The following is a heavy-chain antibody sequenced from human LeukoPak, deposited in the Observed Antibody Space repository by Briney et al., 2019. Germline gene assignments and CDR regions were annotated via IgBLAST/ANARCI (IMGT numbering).Heavy chain of an antibody. D-gene: IGHD3-10*01. V-gene: IGHV3-21*01. CDR1: GFSFSSYR. J-gene: IGHJ3*02. CDR2: ISSSSSYI. CDR3: ARDFSGQYGLHDAFDI. Sequence: GGSLRLSCAASGFSFSSYRMNWVRQAPGKGLEWVSSISSSSSYIYYADSVKGRFTISRDNAKNSLYLQMNSLRAEDTAVYYCARDFSGQYGLHDAFDIWGQGTMVTVSS.